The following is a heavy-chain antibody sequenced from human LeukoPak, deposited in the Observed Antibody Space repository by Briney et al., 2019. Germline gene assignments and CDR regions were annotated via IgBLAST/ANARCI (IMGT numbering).Heavy chain of an antibody. CDR3: AKDETIAVAGTARFDY. D-gene: IGHD6-19*01. Sequence: GGSLRLSCAASGFTFSSYAMSWVRQAPGKGLEWVSGISGSGGSTYYADSVKGRFTISRDNSRNTLYLQMNSLRAEDTAVYYCAKDETIAVAGTARFDYWGQGTLVTVSS. CDR1: GFTFSSYA. CDR2: ISGSGGST. J-gene: IGHJ4*02. V-gene: IGHV3-23*01.